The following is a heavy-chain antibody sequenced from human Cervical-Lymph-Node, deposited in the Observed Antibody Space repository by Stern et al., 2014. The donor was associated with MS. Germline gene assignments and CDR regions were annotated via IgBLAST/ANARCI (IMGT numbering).Heavy chain of an antibody. J-gene: IGHJ4*02. CDR1: GGSVTSGGFS. CDR3: AREGSSGSYFLDY. D-gene: IGHD3-22*01. Sequence: VQLVESGPGLVKSSQTLSLTCTVSGGSVTSGGFSWNWIRKHPGKGLEWIGNIYYSGSTYYNPSLKSRLTMSLDASRNQFSLKLTSVTVADTAVYYCAREGSSGSYFLDYWGQGTLVTVSS. V-gene: IGHV4-31*03. CDR2: IYYSGST.